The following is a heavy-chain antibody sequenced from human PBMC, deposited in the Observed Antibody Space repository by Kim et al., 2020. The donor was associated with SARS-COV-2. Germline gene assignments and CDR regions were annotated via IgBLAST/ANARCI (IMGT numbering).Heavy chain of an antibody. Sequence: GGSLRLSCAASGFTFSSYGIHWVRQAPGKGLEWVAVISYDGSNKYYADSVKGRFTISRDNSKNTLYLQMNSLRAEDTAVYYCAKDFSSLSYYYYGMDVWGQGTTVTVSS. CDR2: ISYDGSNK. V-gene: IGHV3-30*18. CDR1: GFTFSSYG. J-gene: IGHJ6*02. D-gene: IGHD6-6*01. CDR3: AKDFSSLSYYYYGMDV.